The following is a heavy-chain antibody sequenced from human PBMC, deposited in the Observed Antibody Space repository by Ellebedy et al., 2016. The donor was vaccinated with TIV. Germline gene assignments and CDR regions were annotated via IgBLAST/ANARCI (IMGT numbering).Heavy chain of an antibody. V-gene: IGHV4-4*07. J-gene: IGHJ5*02. Sequence: MPSETLSLTCTVSGGSISSYYWSWIRQPAGKGLEWIGRIYTSGSTNYNPSLKSRVTMSVDTSKNQFSLKLSSVTAADTAVYYCARDFGVVAARGPQFDHWGQGTLVTVSS. CDR1: GGSISSYY. CDR2: IYTSGST. D-gene: IGHD2-15*01. CDR3: ARDFGVVAARGPQFDH.